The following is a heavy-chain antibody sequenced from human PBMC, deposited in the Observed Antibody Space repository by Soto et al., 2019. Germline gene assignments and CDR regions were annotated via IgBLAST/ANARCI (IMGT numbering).Heavy chain of an antibody. Sequence: EVQLSESGGGLGQPGGSLRLSCAASGFPFNNYAMNWVRQAPGKGLDWVSAISGSGSYTYYSDSVKGRFTIYRDTSKNTLYLQMDTLSPEYTELYYCGRAVTAYRPLDPWADVNLVVVSS. CDR2: ISGSGSYT. CDR1: GFPFNNYA. J-gene: IGHJ5*02. CDR3: GRAVTAYRPLDP. V-gene: IGHV3-23*01. D-gene: IGHD2-21*02.